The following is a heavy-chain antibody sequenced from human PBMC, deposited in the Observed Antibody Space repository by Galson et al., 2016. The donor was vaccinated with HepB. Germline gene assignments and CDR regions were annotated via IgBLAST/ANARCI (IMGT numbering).Heavy chain of an antibody. Sequence: SLRLSCAASGFIFSDHYMDWVRQAPGKGLEWIGRSRNKANSYSTEYAASVEGRFTISRDDSKNSLYLQMNSLKIDDAAVYYCTRWGASSKYAMDVWGQGTTVTVSS. D-gene: IGHD2-2*01. CDR3: TRWGASSKYAMDV. CDR1: GFIFSDHY. V-gene: IGHV3-72*01. J-gene: IGHJ6*02. CDR2: SRNKANSYST.